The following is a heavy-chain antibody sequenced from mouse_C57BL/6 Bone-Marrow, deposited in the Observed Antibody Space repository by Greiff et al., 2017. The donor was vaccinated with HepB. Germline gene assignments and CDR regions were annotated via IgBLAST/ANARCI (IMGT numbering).Heavy chain of an antibody. Sequence: QVQLQQSGPELVKPGASVKISCKASGYAFSSSWMNWVKQRPGKGLEWIGRIYPGDGDTNYNGKFKGKATLTADKSSSTADMQLSSLTSEDSAVYFCAAGYYYGSSVFDYWGQGTTLTVSS. D-gene: IGHD1-1*01. CDR1: GYAFSSSW. CDR2: IYPGDGDT. V-gene: IGHV1-82*01. CDR3: AAGYYYGSSVFDY. J-gene: IGHJ2*01.